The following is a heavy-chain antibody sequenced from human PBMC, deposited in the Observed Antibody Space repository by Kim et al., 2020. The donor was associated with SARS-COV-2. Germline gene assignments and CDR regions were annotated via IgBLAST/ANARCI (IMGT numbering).Heavy chain of an antibody. Sequence: RVTISVDTSKNQFSLKLSSVTAADTAVYYCARAGSRDSGSYDYYYYGMDVWGQGTTVTVSS. CDR3: ARAGSRDSGSYDYYYYGMDV. D-gene: IGHD1-26*01. V-gene: IGHV4-39*07. J-gene: IGHJ6*02.